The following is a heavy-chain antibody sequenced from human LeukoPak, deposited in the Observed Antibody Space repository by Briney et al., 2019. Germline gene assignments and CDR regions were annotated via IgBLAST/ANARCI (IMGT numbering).Heavy chain of an antibody. CDR1: GFTFTSIA. CDR3: AKGQELDDGVFDS. V-gene: IGHV3-23*01. J-gene: IGHJ4*02. CDR2: IRGTGDST. D-gene: IGHD1-1*01. Sequence: GGALRLSCAASGFTFTSIAMTWVRQAPGKGLEWVSTIRGTGDSTHYADSVKGRFIISRDKSKNMLYLQMNGLRAEDTAIYYCAKGQELDDGVFDSWGQGTLVTVSS.